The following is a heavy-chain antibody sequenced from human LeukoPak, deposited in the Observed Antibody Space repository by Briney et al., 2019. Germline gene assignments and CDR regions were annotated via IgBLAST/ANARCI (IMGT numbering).Heavy chain of an antibody. CDR3: ARSFHPFYYFDY. Sequence: ASVKVSCKASGYTFTGYYMHWVRQAPGQGLEWMGWINPNSGGTNYAQKFQGRVTMTRDTSISTAYMELSRLRSDDTAVYYCARSFHPFYYFDYWGQGTLVTVSS. V-gene: IGHV1-2*02. D-gene: IGHD3-16*01. CDR1: GYTFTGYY. CDR2: INPNSGGT. J-gene: IGHJ4*02.